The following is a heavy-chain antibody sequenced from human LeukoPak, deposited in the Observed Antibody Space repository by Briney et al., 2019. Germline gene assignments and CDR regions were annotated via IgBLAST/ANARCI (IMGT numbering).Heavy chain of an antibody. CDR3: VRGYCSISTCRRLDY. V-gene: IGHV5-51*01. Sequence: GESLKISCKGSGYSFSSYGIGWVRQMPGKGLEWMGIIYPGDSDTRYSPSFQGQVTISADKSITTAYLQWSSLKASDTAMYYCVRGYCSISTCRRLDYWGQGTLVTVSS. CDR2: IYPGDSDT. CDR1: GYSFSSYG. J-gene: IGHJ4*02. D-gene: IGHD2-2*01.